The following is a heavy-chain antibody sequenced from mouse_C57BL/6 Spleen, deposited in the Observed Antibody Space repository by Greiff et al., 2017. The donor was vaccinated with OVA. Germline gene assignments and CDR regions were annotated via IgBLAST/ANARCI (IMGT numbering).Heavy chain of an antibody. CDR2: IYPGDGDT. D-gene: IGHD2-3*01. V-gene: IGHV1-82*01. CDR3: ARRGYDGWYFDV. Sequence: VQLQQSGPELVKPGASVKISCEASGYAFSSSWMNWVKQRPGKGLEWIGRIYPGDGDTNYNGKFKGKATLTADKSSSTAYMHLSSLTSEDSAVYCCARRGYDGWYFDVWGTGTTVTVSS. J-gene: IGHJ1*03. CDR1: GYAFSSSW.